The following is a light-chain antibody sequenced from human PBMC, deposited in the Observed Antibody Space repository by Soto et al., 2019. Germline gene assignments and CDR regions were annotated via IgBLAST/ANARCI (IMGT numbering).Light chain of an antibody. Sequence: HSALTQNTIAFGCPGPAVTISFTVTISDVGGYNYVSWYQHPPGKAPKLMISEVSNRPSGVSNRFSGSKSGNTASLTISGLQAEDEADYYCSSYTSTSTRVFGTGTKVTVL. J-gene: IGLJ1*01. CDR1: ISDVGGYNY. CDR3: SSYTSTSTRV. V-gene: IGLV2-14*01. CDR2: EVS.